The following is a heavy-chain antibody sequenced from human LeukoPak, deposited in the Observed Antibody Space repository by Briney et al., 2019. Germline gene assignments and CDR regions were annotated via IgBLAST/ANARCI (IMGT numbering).Heavy chain of an antibody. CDR2: ISSSSSYI. CDR3: ARNPAGIGDY. CDR1: GFTFSSYR. J-gene: IGHJ4*02. V-gene: IGHV3-21*01. D-gene: IGHD1-26*01. Sequence: PGGSLRLSCVVSGFTFSSYRMNWVRQAPGKGLEWVSSISSSSSYIYYADSVKGRFSISRDNVKNSLYLQMNSLRDEDTAVYYCARNPAGIGDYWGQGTLVTVSS.